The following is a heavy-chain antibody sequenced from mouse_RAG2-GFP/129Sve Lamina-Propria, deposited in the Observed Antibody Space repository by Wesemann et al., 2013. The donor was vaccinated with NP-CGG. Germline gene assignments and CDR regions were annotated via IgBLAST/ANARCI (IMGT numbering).Heavy chain of an antibody. V-gene: IGHV1-19*01. CDR3: ARRGIYYGYDEGFAY. J-gene: IGHJ3*01. D-gene: IGHD2-2*01. CDR2: INPYNGGT. Sequence: EVQLQQSGPVLVKPGASVKMSCKASGYTFTDYYMNWVKQSHGKSLEWIGVINPYNGGTSYNQKFKGKATLTVDKSSSTAYMELNSLTSEDSAVYYCARRGIYYGYDEGFAYWGQGTLVTVSA. CDR1: GYTFTDYY.